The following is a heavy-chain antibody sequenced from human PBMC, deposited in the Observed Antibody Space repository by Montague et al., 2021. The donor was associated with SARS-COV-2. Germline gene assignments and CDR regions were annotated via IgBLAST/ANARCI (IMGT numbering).Heavy chain of an antibody. CDR3: ARATGTTVSLDD. J-gene: IGHJ4*02. V-gene: IGHV2-70*11. D-gene: IGHD1-7*01. CDR2: IDWDDDK. CDR1: GFSLSTSGMC. Sequence: PALVNPTQTLTLTCTFSGFSLSTSGMCVSWIRQPPGKALEWLARIDWDDDKYYSTSLKTRLTISKDTSKNRVVRTMTNMDPVDTATYYCARATGTTVSLDDWGQGTLVT.